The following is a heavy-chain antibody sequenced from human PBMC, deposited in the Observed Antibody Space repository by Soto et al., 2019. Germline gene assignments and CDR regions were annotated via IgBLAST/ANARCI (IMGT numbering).Heavy chain of an antibody. J-gene: IGHJ4*02. CDR1: GASISSSGYY. CDR2: IYHSGSA. D-gene: IGHD5-12*01. Sequence: SETLSLTCTVSGASISSSGYYWVWVRQPPGKGLEWIGSIYHSGSAYYKPSLQSRVTILVDTSKNQFSLMVTSVTAADTAVYYCASLHSGYAFDLDYWGQGSLVTV. V-gene: IGHV4-39*01. CDR3: ASLHSGYAFDLDY.